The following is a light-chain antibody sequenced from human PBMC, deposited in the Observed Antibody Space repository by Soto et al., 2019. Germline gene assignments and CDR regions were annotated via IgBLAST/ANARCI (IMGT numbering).Light chain of an antibody. CDR2: AAS. CDR3: QKYNSALGWT. V-gene: IGKV1-27*01. Sequence: DIQMTQSPSSLSASVGDRVTITCRASQGISNYLAWYQQKPGKVPKLLIYAASTLQSGVPSRFSASGSGKDFTLNISRLKPVYVATYYCQKYNSALGWTFGLGTKVDI. CDR1: QGISNY. J-gene: IGKJ1*01.